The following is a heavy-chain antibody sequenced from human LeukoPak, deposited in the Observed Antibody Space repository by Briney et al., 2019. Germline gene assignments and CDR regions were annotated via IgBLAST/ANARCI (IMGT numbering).Heavy chain of an antibody. D-gene: IGHD5-18*01. CDR1: GFTFDDYA. J-gene: IGHJ6*04. CDR3: AKTLVGYSYGTDYYGMDV. V-gene: IGHV3-43D*04. CDR2: ISWDGGST. Sequence: GGSLRLSCAASGFTFDDYAMHLVRQAPGKGLEWVSLISWDGGSTYYADSVKGRFTISRDNSKNSLYLQMNSLRAEDTALYYCAKTLVGYSYGTDYYGMDVWGKGTTVTVSS.